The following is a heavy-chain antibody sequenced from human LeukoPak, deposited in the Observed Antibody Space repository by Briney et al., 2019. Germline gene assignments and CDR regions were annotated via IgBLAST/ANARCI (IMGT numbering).Heavy chain of an antibody. CDR2: ISYDGGNR. D-gene: IGHD5-18*01. Sequence: GRSLRLSCAASGFIFSNYAMHWVRQAPGKGLEWVAIISYDGGNRYYADSVKDRFTISRDNSENIVYLQMNNLRAEDTAVYYCAGRVTGYSSGYVYWGQGTLVTVSS. CDR1: GFIFSNYA. J-gene: IGHJ4*02. CDR3: AGRVTGYSSGYVY. V-gene: IGHV3-30-3*01.